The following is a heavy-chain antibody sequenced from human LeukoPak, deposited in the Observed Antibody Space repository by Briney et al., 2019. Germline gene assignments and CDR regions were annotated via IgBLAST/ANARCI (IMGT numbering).Heavy chain of an antibody. Sequence: GGSLRLSCAASEFTFSSYNMNWVRQAPGKGLEWVSSISSSSKYIYYADSVKGRFTISRDNAKNSLYLQMNSLRAEDTAVYYCARDPSASFLYYFDYWGQGTLVTVSS. V-gene: IGHV3-21*01. CDR1: EFTFSSYN. J-gene: IGHJ4*02. CDR3: ARDPSASFLYYFDY. D-gene: IGHD2-15*01. CDR2: ISSSSKYI.